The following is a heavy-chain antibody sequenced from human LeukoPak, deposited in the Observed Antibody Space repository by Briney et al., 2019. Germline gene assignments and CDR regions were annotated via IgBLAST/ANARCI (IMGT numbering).Heavy chain of an antibody. CDR1: GFTFTSYW. V-gene: IGHV3-7*04. Sequence: GGSLRLSCAASGFTFTSYWVNWVRQAPGKGLEWVANIKQDGSEKYSVDSVKGRFTISRDNAENSLYLQMNSLRAEDTAVYFCARGQYSFDYWGQGILVTVSP. J-gene: IGHJ4*02. CDR2: IKQDGSEK. CDR3: ARGQYSFDY. D-gene: IGHD2-21*01.